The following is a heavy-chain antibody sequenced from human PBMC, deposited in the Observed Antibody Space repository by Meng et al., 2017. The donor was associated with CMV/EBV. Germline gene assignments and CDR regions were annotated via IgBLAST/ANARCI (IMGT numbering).Heavy chain of an antibody. Sequence: GESLKISCAASGFTFSSYSMNWVRQAPGKGLEWVSTISSSSSYKYYADSVKGRFTISRDNAKNSLYLQMNSLRAEDTAVYYCARDLEPPNCSSNSCYGVNYGMDVWGQGTTVTVSS. J-gene: IGHJ6*02. V-gene: IGHV3-21*01. CDR3: ARDLEPPNCSSNSCYGVNYGMDV. CDR2: ISSSSSYK. D-gene: IGHD2-2*01. CDR1: GFTFSSYS.